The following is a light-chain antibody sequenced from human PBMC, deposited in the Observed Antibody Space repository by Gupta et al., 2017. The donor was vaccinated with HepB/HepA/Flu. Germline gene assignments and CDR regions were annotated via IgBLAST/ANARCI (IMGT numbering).Light chain of an antibody. CDR2: DVS. Sequence: QSALTQPASVSGSPGQSITISCTGTSSDVGGYDFVSWYQHHPGKAPKLMIFDVSNRPSGVSTRFSGSKSGYTASLTISGLQAEDEADYYCTSYTSSSTRVFGGGTKLTVL. CDR1: SSDVGGYDF. V-gene: IGLV2-14*03. CDR3: TSYTSSSTRV. J-gene: IGLJ3*02.